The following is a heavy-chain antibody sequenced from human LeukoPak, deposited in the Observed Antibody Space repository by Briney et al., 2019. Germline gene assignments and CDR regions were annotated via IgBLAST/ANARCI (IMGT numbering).Heavy chain of an antibody. Sequence: GGSLRLSCAASGFTFSTYGMSWVRQAPGKGLEWVSAISGSGGGTYYADSVKGRFTISRDNSKNTLYLQMNSLRAEDTAVYYCARGSVVRGAYPYYFDYWGQGTLVTVSS. J-gene: IGHJ4*02. V-gene: IGHV3-23*01. CDR3: ARGSVVRGAYPYYFDY. D-gene: IGHD3-10*01. CDR1: GFTFSTYG. CDR2: ISGSGGGT.